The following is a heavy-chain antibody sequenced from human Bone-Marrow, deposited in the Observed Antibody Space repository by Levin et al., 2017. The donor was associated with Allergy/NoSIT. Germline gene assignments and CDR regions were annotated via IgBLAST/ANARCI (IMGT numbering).Heavy chain of an antibody. Sequence: PSETLSLTCAVSGASLNAYSWNWIRQSPGKGLEWIGEIHHTGKTNYSPSLKSRVTISLLDTARNQFSLKLTSVTAADTAVYFCAGGGRVNPLHYDMDVWGQGTTVTVSS. CDR2: IHHTGKT. CDR1: GASLNAYS. J-gene: IGHJ6*02. D-gene: IGHD3-16*01. V-gene: IGHV4-34*01. CDR3: AGGGRVNPLHYDMDV.